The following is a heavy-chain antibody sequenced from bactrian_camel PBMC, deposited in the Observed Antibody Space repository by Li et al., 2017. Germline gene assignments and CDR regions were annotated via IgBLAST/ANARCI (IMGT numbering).Heavy chain of an antibody. CDR2: IGWNGVET. Sequence: EVQLVESGGGLVHPGGSLRLSCVGAGFTLEDYAMQWIRQAPGMGLEWVSGIGWNGVETGYIDSVKDRFTISRDNAKNTVYLQMNSLNSEDTALYYCWSRAGWGQGTQVTVS. CDR1: GFTLEDYA. J-gene: IGHJ4*01. V-gene: IGHV3-1*01. CDR3: WSRAG.